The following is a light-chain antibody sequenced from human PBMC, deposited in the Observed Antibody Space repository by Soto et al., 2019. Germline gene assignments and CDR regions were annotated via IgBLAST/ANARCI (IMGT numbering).Light chain of an antibody. V-gene: IGKV3-15*01. CDR3: QQYSIWRT. CDR1: QSVSSSY. CDR2: GAS. Sequence: EIVLTQSPGTLSLSPGERVTLSCRASQSVSSSYLAWYQQKAGQAPRLLIYGASTRATGIPARFSGSGSGTEFTLTISSLQSEDFAVYYCQQYSIWRTFGQGTKVDIK. J-gene: IGKJ1*01.